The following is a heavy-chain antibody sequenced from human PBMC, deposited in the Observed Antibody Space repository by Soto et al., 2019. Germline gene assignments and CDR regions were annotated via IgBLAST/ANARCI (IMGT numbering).Heavy chain of an antibody. CDR1: GFTFSGFA. CDR3: GKEFYDSSGYYQGGASDI. J-gene: IGHJ3*02. Sequence: GGSLRLSCAASGFTFSGFAMSWVRQAPGKRLEWVSGISGGGGSTYDTDSVKGRFTISRDNSKNTLYLQMNSLRVEDTAVYYCGKEFYDSSGYYQGGASDIWGQGTMVTVSS. V-gene: IGHV3-23*01. D-gene: IGHD3-22*01. CDR2: ISGGGGST.